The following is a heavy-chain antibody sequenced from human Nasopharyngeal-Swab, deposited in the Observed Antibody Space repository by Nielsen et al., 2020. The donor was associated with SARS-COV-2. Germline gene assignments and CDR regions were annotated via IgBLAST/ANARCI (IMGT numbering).Heavy chain of an antibody. J-gene: IGHJ6*04. Sequence: GESLKISCAASGFTFSNACMSWVRQAPGKGLEWFGRIKSKTDGGTTDYAAPVKGRFTISRDDSKNTLYLQMNSLKTEDTAVYYCTTAEYYDILSKLYYYYGMDVWGKGTTVTVSS. D-gene: IGHD3-9*01. CDR2: IKSKTDGGTT. CDR1: GFTFSNAC. CDR3: TTAEYYDILSKLYYYYGMDV. V-gene: IGHV3-15*01.